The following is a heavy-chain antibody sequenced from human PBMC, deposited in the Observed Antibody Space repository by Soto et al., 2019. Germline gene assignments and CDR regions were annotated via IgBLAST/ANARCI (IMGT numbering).Heavy chain of an antibody. D-gene: IGHD3-16*02. V-gene: IGHV3-23*01. CDR3: ASLGDDYIWGSYRLGAFDI. CDR1: GFTFSSFA. CDR2: ISGSGDNT. Sequence: PGGSLRLSCAASGFTFSSFAMSWVRQAPGKGLEWVSAISGSGDNTYYADSVKGRFTVSRDNSKNTLYLQMNSLRAEDTAVYYCASLGDDYIWGSYRLGAFDIWGQGTMVTVSS. J-gene: IGHJ3*02.